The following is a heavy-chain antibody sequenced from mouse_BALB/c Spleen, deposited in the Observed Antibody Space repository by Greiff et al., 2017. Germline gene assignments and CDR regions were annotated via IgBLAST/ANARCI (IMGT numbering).Heavy chain of an antibody. V-gene: IGHV5-9-4*01. J-gene: IGHJ1*01. CDR3: ARALTGTRYFDV. CDR1: GFTFSSYA. Sequence: EVKLVESGGGLVKPGGSLKLSCAASGFTFSSYAMSWVRQSPEKRLEWVAEISSGGSYTYYPDTVTGRFTISRDNAKNTLYLEMSSLRSEDTAMYYCARALTGTRYFDVWGAGTTVTVSS. D-gene: IGHD4-1*01. CDR2: ISSGGSYT.